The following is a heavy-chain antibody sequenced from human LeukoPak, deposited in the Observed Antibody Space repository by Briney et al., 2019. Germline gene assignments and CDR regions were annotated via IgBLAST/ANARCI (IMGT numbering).Heavy chain of an antibody. V-gene: IGHV1-18*01. Sequence: ASVKVSCKASGYTFSSYDISWVRQAPGQGLEWMGWISAYNGNTNYALKLQGRVTMTTDTSTSTAYLELRSLRSDDTAVYYCARVNTYYYGSGVSRAFHMWGQGTMVTVSS. CDR1: GYTFSSYD. CDR2: ISAYNGNT. J-gene: IGHJ3*02. CDR3: ARVNTYYYGSGVSRAFHM. D-gene: IGHD3-10*01.